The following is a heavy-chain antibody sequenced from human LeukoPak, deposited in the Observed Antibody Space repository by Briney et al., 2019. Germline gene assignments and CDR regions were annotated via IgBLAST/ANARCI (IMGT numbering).Heavy chain of an antibody. D-gene: IGHD4-17*01. Sequence: PSETLSLTCTVSGGSISSGDCYWSWIRQPPGKGLEWIGYIYYSVNTYYNPSLKSRITISIDTSKNQFSLKLSSVTAADTAVYFCARDPPAYGHYSRGYGMDVWGRGPTVIVSS. CDR2: IYYSVNT. V-gene: IGHV4-30-4*01. J-gene: IGHJ6*04. CDR1: GGSISSGDCY. CDR3: ARDPPAYGHYSRGYGMDV.